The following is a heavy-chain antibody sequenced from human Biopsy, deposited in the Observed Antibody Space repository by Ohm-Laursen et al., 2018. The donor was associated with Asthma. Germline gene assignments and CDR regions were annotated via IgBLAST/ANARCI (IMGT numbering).Heavy chain of an antibody. CDR3: ASDFPKDYVRYNFQF. J-gene: IGHJ4*02. CDR1: GYSLTDLS. CDR2: HDHEEGGT. D-gene: IGHD4-17*01. Sequence: SVKVSCKISGYSLTDLSMHWVRQAPGQGLEWMGGHDHEEGGTVNARRFQGRVTMTEDTCTDTAYMELSSLSSDDTAVYYCASDFPKDYVRYNFQFWGQGTLVTVSS. V-gene: IGHV1-24*01.